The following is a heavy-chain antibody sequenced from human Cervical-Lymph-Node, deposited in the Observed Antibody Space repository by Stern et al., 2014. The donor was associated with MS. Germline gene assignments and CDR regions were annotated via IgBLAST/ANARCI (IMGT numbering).Heavy chain of an antibody. Sequence: QVLLQESGPGLVKPSQTLSLTCTVSCASIKPIGYFWSWVRQPPGKGLEWIGFISHSGVTFYNETLKSRVTLSQDTSANQFSLRLTSVTAADTALYFCMRGDYWGRGILVAVSS. CDR3: MRGDY. CDR2: ISHSGVT. CDR1: CASIKPIGYF. J-gene: IGHJ4*02. V-gene: IGHV4-31*03.